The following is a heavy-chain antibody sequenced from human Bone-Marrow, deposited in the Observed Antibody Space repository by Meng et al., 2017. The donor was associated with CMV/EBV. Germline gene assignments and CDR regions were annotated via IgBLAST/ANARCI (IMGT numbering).Heavy chain of an antibody. V-gene: IGHV3-30-3*01. J-gene: IGHJ6*01. D-gene: IGHD3-3*01. CDR3: ARVIAISPYGMDV. Sequence: GESLKISCAASGFTFSSYAIHWVRQAPGKGLEWVAVILYDGSNKYYADSVKGRFTISRDNSKNTLYLQMNSLRAEDTAVYYCARVIAISPYGMDVWGQGTTVTGSS. CDR2: ILYDGSNK. CDR1: GFTFSSYA.